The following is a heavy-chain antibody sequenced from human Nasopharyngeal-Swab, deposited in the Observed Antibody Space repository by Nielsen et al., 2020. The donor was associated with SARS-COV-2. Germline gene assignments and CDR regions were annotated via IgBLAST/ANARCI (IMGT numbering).Heavy chain of an antibody. D-gene: IGHD3-9*01. CDR1: GDSISSGKDY. Sequence: LRLSCIVSGDSISSGKDYWNWIRQTPGRGLEWIGYIDYSGSTDHNPSLKSRVTISVDTSKNQFSLKVNSVTAADTAVYYCARLGRYYDTLSGYARHFDYWGQGILVTVSS. J-gene: IGHJ4*02. CDR2: IDYSGST. CDR3: ARLGRYYDTLSGYARHFDY. V-gene: IGHV4-30-4*01.